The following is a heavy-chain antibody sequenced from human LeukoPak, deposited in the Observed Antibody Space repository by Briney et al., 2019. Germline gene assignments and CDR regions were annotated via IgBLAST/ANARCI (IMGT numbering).Heavy chain of an antibody. Sequence: PSETLSLTCTVSGGSISSSSYYWGWIRQPPGKGLEWIGSIYYSGSTYYNPSLKSRVTISVDTSKNQFSLKLSSVTAADTAVYYCARDGVPHYDFWSGYPWFDHWGQGTLVTVSS. CDR3: ARDGVPHYDFWSGYPWFDH. CDR1: GGSISSSSYY. D-gene: IGHD3-3*01. J-gene: IGHJ5*02. V-gene: IGHV4-39*07. CDR2: IYYSGST.